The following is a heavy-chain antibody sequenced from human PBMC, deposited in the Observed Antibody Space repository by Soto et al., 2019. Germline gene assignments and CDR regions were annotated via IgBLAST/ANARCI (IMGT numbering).Heavy chain of an antibody. Sequence: GGSLRLSCAASGFTFSSYGMHWVRQAPGKGLELVAVISYEGSNKYYADSVKGRFTISRDNSKNTLYLQMNSLRAEDTAVYYCAKDGPSYGDYGGDIGCYFDYWGQGTLVTVSS. J-gene: IGHJ4*02. CDR1: GFTFSSYG. V-gene: IGHV3-30*18. D-gene: IGHD4-17*01. CDR2: ISYEGSNK. CDR3: AKDGPSYGDYGGDIGCYFDY.